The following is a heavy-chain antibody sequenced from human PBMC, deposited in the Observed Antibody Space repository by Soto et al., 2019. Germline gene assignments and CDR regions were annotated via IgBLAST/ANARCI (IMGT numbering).Heavy chain of an antibody. CDR1: GFTFRTYW. CDR3: XXXXXXXXXSYDYHGMDV. V-gene: IGHV3-7*01. CDR2: INLDGSXX. Sequence: EVQLVESGGGLVQPGGSLRLSCAASGFTFRTYWLSWVRXVPGXXLEWVANINLDGSXXXXVXXXKGRXTXXXXXAXXXXXXXXXXXXXXXXXXXXXXXXXXXXXXSYDYHGMDVWGQGTTVTVSS. J-gene: IGHJ6*02. D-gene: IGHD5-18*01.